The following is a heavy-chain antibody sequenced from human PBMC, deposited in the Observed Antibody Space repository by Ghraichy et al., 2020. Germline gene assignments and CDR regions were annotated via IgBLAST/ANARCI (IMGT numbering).Heavy chain of an antibody. V-gene: IGHV3-23*01. CDR1: GFTFSSYA. J-gene: IGHJ4*01. CDR2: ISGSGGST. CDR3: AKEDDLDPLDY. Sequence: GESLNISCAASGFTFSSYAMSWVRQAPGKGLEWVSAISGSGGSTYYADSVKGRFTISRDNSKNTLYLQMNSLRAEDMAVYYCAKEDDLDPLDYWGQGTLVTVSS.